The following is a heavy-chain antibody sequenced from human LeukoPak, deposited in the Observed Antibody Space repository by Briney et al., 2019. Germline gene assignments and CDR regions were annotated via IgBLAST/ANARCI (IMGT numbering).Heavy chain of an antibody. CDR1: GGTFSSYT. J-gene: IGHJ5*02. CDR3: ASSWSYKNPLRWFDP. CDR2: IIPILGIA. D-gene: IGHD1-26*01. Sequence: GASVKVSCKASGGTFSSYTISWVRQAPGQGLEWMGRIIPILGIANYAQKFQGRVTITADKSTSTAYMELSSLRSEDTAVYYCASSWSYKNPLRWFDPWGQGTLVTVSS. V-gene: IGHV1-69*02.